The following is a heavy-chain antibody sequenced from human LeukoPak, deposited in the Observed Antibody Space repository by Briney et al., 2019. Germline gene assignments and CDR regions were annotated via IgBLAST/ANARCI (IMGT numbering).Heavy chain of an antibody. CDR1: GFTFSSYA. J-gene: IGHJ5*02. CDR2: ISGSGGST. Sequence: GGSLRLSCAASGFTFSSYAMSWVRQAPGKVLEWVSAISGSGGSTYYADSVKGRFTISRDNSKNTLYLQMNSLRAEDTAVYYCAKDGYEYDWFDPWGQGTLVTVSS. V-gene: IGHV3-23*01. CDR3: AKDGYEYDWFDP. D-gene: IGHD2-2*01.